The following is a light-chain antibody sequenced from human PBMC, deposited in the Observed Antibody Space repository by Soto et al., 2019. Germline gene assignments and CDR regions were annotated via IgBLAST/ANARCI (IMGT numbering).Light chain of an antibody. V-gene: IGKV1-33*01. Sequence: DIQMTQSPSSLSASVGDRVTITCQAIQDISNYLNWYQQKPGKAPKLLIYDASNLETGVPSRFSGSGSGTDFTFTISSLQPEDIATYYCQQYDTLPVPFGPGPRLAIK. CDR1: QDISNY. CDR2: DAS. J-gene: IGKJ5*01. CDR3: QQYDTLPVP.